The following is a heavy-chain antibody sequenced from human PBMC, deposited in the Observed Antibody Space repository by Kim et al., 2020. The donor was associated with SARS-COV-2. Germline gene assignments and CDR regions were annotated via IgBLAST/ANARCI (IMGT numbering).Heavy chain of an antibody. CDR1: GGSISSYY. J-gene: IGHJ6*03. D-gene: IGHD3-3*01. CDR2: IYYSGST. CDR3: ARSTSITIFGVVGYMDV. V-gene: IGHV4-59*08. Sequence: SETLSLTCTVSGGSISSYYWSWIRQPPGKGLECIGYIYYSGSTNYNPSLKSRVTISVDTSKNQFSLKLSSVTAADTAVYYCARSTSITIFGVVGYMDVWGKETTFTVS.